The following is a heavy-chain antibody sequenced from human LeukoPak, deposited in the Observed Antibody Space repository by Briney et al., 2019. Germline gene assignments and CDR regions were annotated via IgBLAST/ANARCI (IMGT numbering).Heavy chain of an antibody. CDR1: GFTFRNYG. J-gene: IGHJ4*02. CDR3: AKGGLAAAGINY. D-gene: IGHD6-13*01. V-gene: IGHV3-33*06. CDR2: IWYDGSNK. Sequence: GGSLRLSCEASGFTFRNYGMHWVRQAPGKGLEWVAIIWYDGSNKYYADSVKGRFTISRDHSKNMVYLQLNSLRAEDTAVYYCAKGGLAAAGINYWGQGTLVTVS.